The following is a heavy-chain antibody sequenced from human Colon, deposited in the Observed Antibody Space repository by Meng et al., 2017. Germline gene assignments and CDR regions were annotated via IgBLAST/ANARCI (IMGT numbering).Heavy chain of an antibody. CDR1: GYTFTSYA. V-gene: IGHV7-4-1*02. Sequence: ASVKVSCKASGYTFTSYAMNWVRQAPGQGLEWMGWINTNTGNPTYAQGFTGRFVFSLDTSVSTAYLQISSLKAEDTAVYYCARDREDIVVVPAAMWGYYYYGMDVWGQGTTVPSP. D-gene: IGHD2-2*01. J-gene: IGHJ6*02. CDR2: INTNTGNP. CDR3: ARDREDIVVVPAAMWGYYYYGMDV.